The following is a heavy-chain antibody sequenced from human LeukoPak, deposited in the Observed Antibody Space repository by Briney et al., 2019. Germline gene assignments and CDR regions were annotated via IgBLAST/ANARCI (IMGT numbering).Heavy chain of an antibody. CDR2: IWYDGSNK. Sequence: PGRSLRLSCAASGFTFSSYGMHWVRQAPGKGLGWVAVIWYDGSNKYYADSVKGRFTISRDNSKNTLYLQMNSLRAGDTAVYYCARDLFSPFVTTSLGSAFDIWGQGTMVTVSS. J-gene: IGHJ3*02. CDR1: GFTFSSYG. CDR3: ARDLFSPFVTTSLGSAFDI. V-gene: IGHV3-33*08. D-gene: IGHD4-17*01.